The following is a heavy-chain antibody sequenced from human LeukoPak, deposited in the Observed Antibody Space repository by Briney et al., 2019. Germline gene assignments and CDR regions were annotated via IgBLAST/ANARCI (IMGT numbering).Heavy chain of an antibody. CDR2: IWYDESNK. Sequence: PGGSLRLSCAASGFTFSSYGMHWVRQAPGKGLEWVAVIWYDESNKYYADSVKGRFTISRDNSKNTLYLQMNSLRAEDTAVYYCARERDTAMVDTYNWFDPWGQGTLVTVSS. CDR3: ARERDTAMVDTYNWFDP. V-gene: IGHV3-33*01. CDR1: GFTFSSYG. D-gene: IGHD5-18*01. J-gene: IGHJ5*02.